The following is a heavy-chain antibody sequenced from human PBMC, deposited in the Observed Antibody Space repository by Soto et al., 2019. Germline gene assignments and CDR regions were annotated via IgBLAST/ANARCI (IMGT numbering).Heavy chain of an antibody. D-gene: IGHD3-3*01. CDR3: ARDSKRETLITIFGVGSPSSGNGMDV. CDR1: GFTFSSYG. J-gene: IGHJ6*02. V-gene: IGHV3-33*01. Sequence: GGSLRLSCAASGFTFSSYGMHWVRQAPGKGLEWVAVIWYDGSNKYYADSVKGRFTISRDNSKNTLYLQMNSLRAEDTAVYYCARDSKRETLITIFGVGSPSSGNGMDVWGQGTTVTVSS. CDR2: IWYDGSNK.